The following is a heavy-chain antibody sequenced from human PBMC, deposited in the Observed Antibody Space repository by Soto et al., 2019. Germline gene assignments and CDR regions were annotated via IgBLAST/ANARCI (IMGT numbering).Heavy chain of an antibody. CDR1: GFTVSSTF. V-gene: IGHV3-66*01. Sequence: GGSLRLSCAASGFTVSSTFMSWVRRAPGKGLDWVSVINSGGNTYYSDSVKDRFIISRDNSKNTVYLQLNSLRAEDTAVYYCAGGRFDFWGQGILVTVS. CDR3: AGGRFDF. CDR2: INSGGNT. J-gene: IGHJ5*01. D-gene: IGHD3-16*01.